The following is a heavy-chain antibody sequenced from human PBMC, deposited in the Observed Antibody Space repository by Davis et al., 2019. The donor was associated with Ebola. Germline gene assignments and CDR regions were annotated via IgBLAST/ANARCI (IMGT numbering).Heavy chain of an antibody. CDR1: GGSISNYY. CDR2: IYYSGST. D-gene: IGHD6-19*01. CDR3: AGGYSSGWYDY. J-gene: IGHJ4*02. V-gene: IGHV4-59*08. Sequence: SETLSLTCTVSGGSISNYYWSWIRQPPGKRLEWIGYIYYSGSTNYNPSLKSRVTISVDTSKNQFSLKLSSVTAADTAVYYCAGGYSSGWYDYWGQGTLVTVSS.